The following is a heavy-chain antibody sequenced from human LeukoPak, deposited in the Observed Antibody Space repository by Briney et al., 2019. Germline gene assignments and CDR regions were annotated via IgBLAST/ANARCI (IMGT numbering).Heavy chain of an antibody. Sequence: GGSLRLSCAASGFTFDDYAMHWVRQAPGKGLEWVSGISWNSGSIGYADSAKGRFTISRDNAKNSLYLQMNSLRAEDTALYYCAKDIRAAVAGGYNWFDPWGQGTLVTVSS. CDR1: GFTFDDYA. CDR2: ISWNSGSI. V-gene: IGHV3-9*01. CDR3: AKDIRAAVAGGYNWFDP. D-gene: IGHD6-19*01. J-gene: IGHJ5*02.